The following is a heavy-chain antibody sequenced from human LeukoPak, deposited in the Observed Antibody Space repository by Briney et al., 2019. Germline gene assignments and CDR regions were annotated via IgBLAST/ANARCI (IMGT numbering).Heavy chain of an antibody. Sequence: PSETLSLTCAVYGGSFSGYYWSWLRQPPGKGLEWIGEINHSGSTNYNPSLKSRVTISVDTSKNQFSLKLSSVTAADTAVYYCARSSSWSLPGFDPWGQGTLVTVSS. CDR2: INHSGST. V-gene: IGHV4-34*01. CDR1: GGSFSGYY. D-gene: IGHD6-13*01. CDR3: ARSSSWSLPGFDP. J-gene: IGHJ5*02.